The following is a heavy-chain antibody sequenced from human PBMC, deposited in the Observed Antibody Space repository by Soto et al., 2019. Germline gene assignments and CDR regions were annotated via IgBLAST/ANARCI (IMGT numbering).Heavy chain of an antibody. CDR3: ARGRTYYDFWSGYPRPDAFYI. CDR1: GYTFTGYY. D-gene: IGHD3-3*01. CDR2: INPNSGGT. V-gene: IGHV1-2*04. J-gene: IGHJ3*02. Sequence: ASVKVSCKASGYTFTGYYMHWVRQAPGQGLEWMGWINPNSGGTNYAQKFQGWVTMTRDTSISTAYMELSRLRSDDTAVYYCARGRTYYDFWSGYPRPDAFYIWGQGTMVTVSS.